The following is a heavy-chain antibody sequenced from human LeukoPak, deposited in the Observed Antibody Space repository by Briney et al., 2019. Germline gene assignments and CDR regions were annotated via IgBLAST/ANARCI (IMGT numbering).Heavy chain of an antibody. Sequence: GGSLRLSCAASGFTFSNAWMSWVRQAPGKGLEWVGRIKSKTDGGTTDYAAPVKGRFTISRDDSKNTLYLQMNSLKTEDTAVYYCAKPMGLVGADDAFDIWGQGTMVTVSS. CDR1: GFTFSNAW. V-gene: IGHV3-15*01. CDR3: AKPMGLVGADDAFDI. D-gene: IGHD2-15*01. CDR2: IKSKTDGGTT. J-gene: IGHJ3*02.